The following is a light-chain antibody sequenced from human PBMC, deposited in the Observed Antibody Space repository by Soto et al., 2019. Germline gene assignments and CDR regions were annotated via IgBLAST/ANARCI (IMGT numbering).Light chain of an antibody. CDR2: DAS. Sequence: DIQMTQSPSTVSASVGDRVTITCRASQSISNWLAWYQQKAGKAPKLLIYDASTLESGVPSRFSGSGSGTEFTLTISSLQPDDFATYYCQQYNSYLFSFGPGTKVDTK. J-gene: IGKJ3*01. CDR3: QQYNSYLFS. V-gene: IGKV1-5*01. CDR1: QSISNW.